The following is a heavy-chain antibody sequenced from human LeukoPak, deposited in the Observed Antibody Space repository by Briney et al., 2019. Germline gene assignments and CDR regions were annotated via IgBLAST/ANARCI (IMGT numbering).Heavy chain of an antibody. J-gene: IGHJ3*02. CDR3: ARVGSGSYFLDGFDI. CDR2: IWYDGSIK. Sequence: GRSLRLSCAASGFTFSSYGMHWVRQAPGKGLEWVAVIWYDGSIKYCADSVKGRFTISRDNPKNTLYLQMNSLRAEDTAVYYCARVGSGSYFLDGFDIWGQGTMVTVSS. V-gene: IGHV3-33*01. CDR1: GFTFSSYG. D-gene: IGHD1-26*01.